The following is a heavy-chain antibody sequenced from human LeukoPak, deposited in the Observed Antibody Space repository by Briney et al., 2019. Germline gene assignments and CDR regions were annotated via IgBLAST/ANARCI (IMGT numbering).Heavy chain of an antibody. J-gene: IGHJ4*02. V-gene: IGHV5-51*01. CDR2: IYPGDSDT. CDR1: GYTFSSYW. Sequence: GESLSISCTGSGYTFSSYWIGWVRQMPGKGLEWMGIIYPGDSDTRYSPSLQGQVTISVDTSIGTAYLQWSSLKASDTAIYYCARQNDFRLDYWGQGTLVTVSS. D-gene: IGHD3-3*01. CDR3: ARQNDFRLDY.